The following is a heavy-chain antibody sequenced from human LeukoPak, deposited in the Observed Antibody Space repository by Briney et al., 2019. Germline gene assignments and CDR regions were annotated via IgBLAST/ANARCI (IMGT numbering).Heavy chain of an antibody. CDR2: IIPIFGTA. CDR1: GGTFSSYA. V-gene: IGHV1-69*13. Sequence: SVKVSCKASGGTFSSYAISWVRQAPGQGLEWMGGIIPIFGTANYAQKFQGRVTITADESTSTAYMELSSLRSEDTAVYYCAKGPIPSHAFDIWGQGTMVTVSS. J-gene: IGHJ3*02. D-gene: IGHD2-21*01. CDR3: AKGPIPSHAFDI.